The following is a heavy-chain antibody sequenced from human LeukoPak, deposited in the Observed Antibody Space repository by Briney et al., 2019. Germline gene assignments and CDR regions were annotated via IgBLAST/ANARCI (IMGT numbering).Heavy chain of an antibody. V-gene: IGHV4-61*01. J-gene: IGHJ4*02. D-gene: IGHD4-17*01. CDR2: IYYSGST. CDR1: GGSISSSSYY. Sequence: SETLSLTCTVSGGSISSSSYYWSWIRQPPGKGLEWIGYIYYSGSTNYNPSLKSRVTISVDTSKNQFSLKLSSVTAADTAVYYCARAGVHDYGDYFADYWGQGTLVTVSS. CDR3: ARAGVHDYGDYFADY.